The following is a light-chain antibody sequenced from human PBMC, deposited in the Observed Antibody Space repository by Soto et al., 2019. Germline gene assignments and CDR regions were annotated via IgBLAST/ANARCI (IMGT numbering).Light chain of an antibody. CDR1: QSLRSS. CDR2: GSP. Sequence: MTQSPDTQSVSLGERATLSCRASQSLRSSLAWYQQKPGQAPRLLIYGSPSRATGIPDRFTGSGSGTDFTLTISRLGPEDIAVYYCQQYDGPPWTFGQGTKVDIK. CDR3: QQYDGPPWT. J-gene: IGKJ1*01. V-gene: IGKV3-20*01.